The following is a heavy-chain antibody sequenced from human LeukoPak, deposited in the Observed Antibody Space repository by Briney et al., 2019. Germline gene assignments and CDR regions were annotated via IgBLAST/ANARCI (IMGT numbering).Heavy chain of an antibody. V-gene: IGHV3-7*01. CDR3: TRDPEVPMDV. D-gene: IGHD2-2*01. CDR2: INQDGSEK. Sequence: GPLRLSCAASGFTFSNYYMSWVRQAPGKGLEWVANINQDGSEKNYVDSVKGRFTISRDNAKNSLYLQMNSLRAEDTAVYYCTRDPEVPMDVWGQGTTVTVSS. CDR1: GFTFSNYY. J-gene: IGHJ6*02.